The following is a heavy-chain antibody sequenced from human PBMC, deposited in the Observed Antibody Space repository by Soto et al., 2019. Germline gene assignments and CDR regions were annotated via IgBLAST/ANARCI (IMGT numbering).Heavy chain of an antibody. CDR1: GFTFDDYA. V-gene: IGHV3-43D*03. Sequence: GGSLRLSCAASGFTFDDYAMHWVRQAPGKGLEWVSLISWDGGSTYYADSVKGRFTISRDNSKNSLYLQMNSLRAEDTALYYCAKDIIGRKYSYGDDAFDIWGQGTTVTVSS. D-gene: IGHD5-18*01. CDR3: AKDIIGRKYSYGDDAFDI. CDR2: ISWDGGST. J-gene: IGHJ3*02.